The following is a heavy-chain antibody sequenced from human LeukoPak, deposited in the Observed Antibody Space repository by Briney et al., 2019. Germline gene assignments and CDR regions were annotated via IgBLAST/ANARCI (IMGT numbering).Heavy chain of an antibody. Sequence: GGSLRLSCAASGFTFSSYEMNWVRQAPGKGLEWVSYISSSGSTIYCADSVKGRFTISRDNAKNSLYLQMNSLRAEDTAVYYCATYGQTTVTLWYWGQGTLVTVSS. J-gene: IGHJ4*02. D-gene: IGHD4-17*01. CDR2: ISSSGSTI. CDR3: ATYGQTTVTLWY. V-gene: IGHV3-48*03. CDR1: GFTFSSYE.